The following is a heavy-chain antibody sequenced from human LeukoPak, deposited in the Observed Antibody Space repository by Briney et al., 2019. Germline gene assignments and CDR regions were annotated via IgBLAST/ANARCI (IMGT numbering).Heavy chain of an antibody. J-gene: IGHJ4*02. CDR3: ARGQVGVDY. V-gene: IGHV1-2*02. Sequence: GASVKVSCKASGYTFTGYYLHWVRQAPGQGLEWMGWINPNSGGTNNAQKFQGRVTMTRDTSISTAYMELSRLRSDDTALYYCARGQVGVDYWGQGTLVTVSS. CDR1: GYTFTGYY. CDR2: INPNSGGT.